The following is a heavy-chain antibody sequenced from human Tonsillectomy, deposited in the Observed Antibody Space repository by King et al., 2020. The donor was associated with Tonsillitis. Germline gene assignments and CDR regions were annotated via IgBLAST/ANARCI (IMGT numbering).Heavy chain of an antibody. J-gene: IGHJ5*02. D-gene: IGHD3-10*01. V-gene: IGHV4-39*07. CDR3: ARALGAGIWFDP. CDR2: ICYSGST. Sequence: QLQESGPRLVKPSETLSLTCTVSGGSISSTNYCWGWIRQPPGKGLEWTGSICYSGSTYYNPSLKSRVSLSEDTSKNQFSLKLSSVTAADTAVYYCARALGAGIWFDPWGQGTLVTVSS. CDR1: GGSISSTNYC.